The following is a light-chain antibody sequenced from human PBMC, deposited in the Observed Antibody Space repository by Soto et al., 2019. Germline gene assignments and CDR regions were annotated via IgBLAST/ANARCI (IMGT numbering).Light chain of an antibody. Sequence: EIVLTQSPGTLSLSPGERATLSCRASQSVTSGYLAWYQQQPNQAPRLLIYDASNRATGIPARFSGSGSGTEFTLTISSLQSEDFAVYFCQQYTNWPITFGQGTRLEIK. CDR3: QQYTNWPIT. J-gene: IGKJ5*01. CDR2: DAS. V-gene: IGKV3D-15*01. CDR1: QSVTSG.